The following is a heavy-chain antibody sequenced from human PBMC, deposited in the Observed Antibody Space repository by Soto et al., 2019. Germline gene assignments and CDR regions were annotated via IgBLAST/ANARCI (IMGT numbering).Heavy chain of an antibody. V-gene: IGHV2-70*11. D-gene: IGHD3-9*01. CDR2: IDWEDDE. J-gene: IGHJ2*01. Sequence: KYVSWIRQPLGQALEWLARIDWEDDEYYSTSLKTRLTISKDTYKNQVVLTLTNMDPADTATYYCARMRGVVFFQAEDGIRDFRSVSAFLLNRSSDL. CDR1: KY. CDR3: ARMRGVVFFQAEDGIRDFRSVSAFLLNRSSDL.